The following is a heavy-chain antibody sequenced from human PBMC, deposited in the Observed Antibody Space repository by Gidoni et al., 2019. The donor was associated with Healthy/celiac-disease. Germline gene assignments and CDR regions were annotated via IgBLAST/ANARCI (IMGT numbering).Heavy chain of an antibody. D-gene: IGHD2-2*01. CDR1: GFTFRSYA. V-gene: IGHV3-30-3*01. Sequence: QVQLVESGGGVVQPGRSLRLSCAASGFTFRSYAMHWVRQAPGQGLEWVAVISYDGSNKYYSDSVKGRFTISRDNSKNTLYLQMNSLRAEDTAVYYCARESVCSSTSCPWDYYYGMDVWGQGTTVTVSS. J-gene: IGHJ6*02. CDR2: ISYDGSNK. CDR3: ARESVCSSTSCPWDYYYGMDV.